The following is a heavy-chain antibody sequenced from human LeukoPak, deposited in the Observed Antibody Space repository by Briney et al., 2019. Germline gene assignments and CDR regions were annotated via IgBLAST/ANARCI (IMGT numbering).Heavy chain of an antibody. D-gene: IGHD3-3*01. V-gene: IGHV4-34*01. CDR3: AREGGYDFWSGYSYYFDY. CDR2: INHSGST. CDR1: GGSFSGYY. J-gene: IGHJ4*02. Sequence: SETLSLTCAVCGGSFSGYYWSWIRQPPGKGLEWIGEINHSGSTNYNPSLKSRVTISVDTSKNQFSLKLSSVTAADTAVYYCAREGGYDFWSGYSYYFDYWGQGTLVTVSS.